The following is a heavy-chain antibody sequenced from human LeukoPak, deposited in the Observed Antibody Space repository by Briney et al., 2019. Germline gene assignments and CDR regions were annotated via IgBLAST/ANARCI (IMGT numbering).Heavy chain of an antibody. CDR2: IRSEDYGGTT. D-gene: IGHD3-9*01. J-gene: IGHJ4*02. Sequence: GGSLRLSCTASGFSFGDYATSWFRQAPGKGLEWVGFIRSEDYGGTTEYAASMKGRFTISRDDSKSIAYLQMNSLKTEDTAVYYCTRALRYFDWLLLFDYWGQGTLVTVSS. CDR3: TRALRYFDWLLLFDY. V-gene: IGHV3-49*03. CDR1: GFSFGDYA.